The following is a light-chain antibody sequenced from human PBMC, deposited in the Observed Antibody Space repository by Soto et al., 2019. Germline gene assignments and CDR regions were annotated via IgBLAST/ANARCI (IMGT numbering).Light chain of an antibody. Sequence: QSALTQPASVSGSPGQPITISCTGTSSDVGGYNYVSWYQQHPGKAPKVMIYDVSNRPSGVSNRFSGSKSGNTASQTISGLQAEDEADYYCNSYTTSSTYVFGTGTKLTVL. J-gene: IGLJ1*01. V-gene: IGLV2-14*01. CDR1: SSDVGGYNY. CDR2: DVS. CDR3: NSYTTSSTYV.